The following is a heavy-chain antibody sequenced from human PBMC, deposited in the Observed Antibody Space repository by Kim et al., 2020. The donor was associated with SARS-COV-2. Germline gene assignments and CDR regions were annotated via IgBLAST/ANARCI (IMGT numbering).Heavy chain of an antibody. V-gene: IGHV3-21*01. CDR2: ISSSSSYI. CDR1: GFTFSSYS. J-gene: IGHJ6*03. Sequence: GGSLRLSCAASGFTFSSYSMNWVRQAPGKGLEWVSSISSSSSYIYYADSVKGRFTISRDNAKNSLYLQMNSLRAEDTAVYYCARDFRHPTDYYYYMDVWGKGTTVTVSS. CDR3: ARDFRHPTDYYYYMDV. D-gene: IGHD3-10*01.